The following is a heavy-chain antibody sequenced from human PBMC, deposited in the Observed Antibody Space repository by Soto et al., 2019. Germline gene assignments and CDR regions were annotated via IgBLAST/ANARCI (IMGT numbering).Heavy chain of an antibody. Sequence: QVQLVQSGAEVKKPGSSVKVSCKASGGTFSSYAISWVRQAPGQGLEWMGGFIPMFNRPHSARKFQGRVTITAEEYTSTAYMDLSSLRSEDTAVYYCARGKFQHVSNYYSALDVWGQGTTVTVSS. CDR3: ARGKFQHVSNYYSALDV. V-gene: IGHV1-69*01. CDR1: GGTFSSYA. J-gene: IGHJ6*02. D-gene: IGHD6-13*01. CDR2: FIPMFNRP.